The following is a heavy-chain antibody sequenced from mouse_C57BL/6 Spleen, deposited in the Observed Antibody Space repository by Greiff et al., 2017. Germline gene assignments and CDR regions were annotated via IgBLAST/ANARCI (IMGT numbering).Heavy chain of an antibody. CDR2: ISSGSSTI. Sequence: VQLQQSGGGLVKPGGSLKLSCAASGFTFSDYGMHWVRQAPEKGLEWVAYISSGSSTIYYADTVKGRFTISRDNAKNTLFLQMTSLRSEDTAMYYCALWDYAMDYWGQGTSVTVSS. CDR1: GFTFSDYG. J-gene: IGHJ4*01. V-gene: IGHV5-17*01. D-gene: IGHD1-1*02. CDR3: ALWDYAMDY.